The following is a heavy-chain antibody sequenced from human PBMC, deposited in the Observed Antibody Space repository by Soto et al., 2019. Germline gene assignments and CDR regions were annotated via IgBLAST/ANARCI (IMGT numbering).Heavy chain of an antibody. Sequence: GGFLRLSCAASGFTFSSYGVHWVRQAPGKGLEWVAVISYDGSNKYYADSVKGRFTISRDNSKNTLYLQMNSLRAEDTAVYYCAKDYFGRLWPGGYFDYWGQGTLVTVSS. D-gene: IGHD5-18*01. CDR3: AKDYFGRLWPGGYFDY. CDR1: GFTFSSYG. V-gene: IGHV3-30*18. J-gene: IGHJ4*02. CDR2: ISYDGSNK.